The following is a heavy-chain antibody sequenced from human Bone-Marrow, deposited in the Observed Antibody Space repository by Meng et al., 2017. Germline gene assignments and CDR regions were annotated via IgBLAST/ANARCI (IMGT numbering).Heavy chain of an antibody. CDR2: INHSGST. CDR3: ARYCSGGSCYGAFDI. J-gene: IGHJ3*02. Sequence: SQTRSLTRAVYGGSFSGYYWSWIRQPPGKGLEWIGEINHSGSTNYNPSLKSRVTISVDTSKNQFSLKLSSVTAADTAVYYCARYCSGGSCYGAFDIWGQGTMVTVSS. V-gene: IGHV4-34*01. D-gene: IGHD2-15*01. CDR1: GGSFSGYY.